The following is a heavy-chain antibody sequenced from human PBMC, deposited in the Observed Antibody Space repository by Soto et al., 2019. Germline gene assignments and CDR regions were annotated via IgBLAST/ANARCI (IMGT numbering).Heavy chain of an antibody. CDR1: GGSISSSSYY. V-gene: IGHV4-39*01. J-gene: IGHJ4*02. D-gene: IGHD5-12*01. CDR3: ARYVDIVATIESAFDY. Sequence: SETLSLTCTVSGGSISSSSYYWGWIRQPPGKGLEWIGSIYYSGSTYYNPSLKSRVTISVDTSKNQFSLKLSSVTAADTAVYYCARYVDIVATIESAFDYWGQGTLVTVSS. CDR2: IYYSGST.